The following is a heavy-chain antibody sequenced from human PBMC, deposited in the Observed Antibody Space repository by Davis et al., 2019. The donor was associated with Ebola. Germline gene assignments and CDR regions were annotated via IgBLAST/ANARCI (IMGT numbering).Heavy chain of an antibody. Sequence: SVKVSCKASGGTFSSYAISWVRQAPGQGLEWMGGIIPIFGTANYAQKFQGRVTITADESTSTAYMELSSLRSEDTAVYYCARDGDGDSDFDYWGQGTLVTVSS. CDR3: ARDGDGDSDFDY. J-gene: IGHJ4*02. D-gene: IGHD4-17*01. V-gene: IGHV1-69*13. CDR1: GGTFSSYA. CDR2: IIPIFGTA.